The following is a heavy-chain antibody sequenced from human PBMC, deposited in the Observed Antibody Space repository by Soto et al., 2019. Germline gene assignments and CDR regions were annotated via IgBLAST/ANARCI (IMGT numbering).Heavy chain of an antibody. Sequence: GGSLRLSCAASGFTFSGYAMSWVRQAPGKGLEWVSVIHGGGNSAYYADSVKGRFTISRDNSKNTLYLQMSSLRGEDTAVYYCARRYSSGFDYWGQGTLVTVSS. CDR1: GFTFSGYA. V-gene: IGHV3-23*01. J-gene: IGHJ4*02. CDR3: ARRYSSGFDY. CDR2: IHGGGNSA. D-gene: IGHD6-19*01.